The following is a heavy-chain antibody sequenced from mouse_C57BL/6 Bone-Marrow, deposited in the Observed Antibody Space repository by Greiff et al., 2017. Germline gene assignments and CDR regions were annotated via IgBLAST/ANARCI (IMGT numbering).Heavy chain of an antibody. CDR2: IDPENGDT. J-gene: IGHJ3*01. CDR1: GFNIKDDY. V-gene: IGHV14-4*01. Sequence: EVQLQQSGAELVRPGASVKLSCTASGFNIKDDYMHWVKQRPEQGLEWIGCIDPENGDTEYASKFQGKATITADTSSNTAYLQLSSLTSEDTAVYYCTRSCWFAYWGQGTLVTVSA. D-gene: IGHD1-1*01. CDR3: TRSCWFAY.